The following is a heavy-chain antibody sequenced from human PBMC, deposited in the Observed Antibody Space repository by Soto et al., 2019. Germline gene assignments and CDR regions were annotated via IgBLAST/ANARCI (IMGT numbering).Heavy chain of an antibody. Sequence: SGPTLVHPTQPLTLTCTFSGFSLSTSQGGVGWIRQPPGKALEWLAHVYWNDAKYYSLSLKNRLTITKDTSKNQVVLTMTNMDTVDTTSYFCAHGNARGYYLDDWGQGALVTVSS. V-gene: IGHV2-5*01. J-gene: IGHJ4*02. CDR2: VYWNDAK. CDR3: AHGNARGYYLDD. CDR1: GFSLSTSQGG.